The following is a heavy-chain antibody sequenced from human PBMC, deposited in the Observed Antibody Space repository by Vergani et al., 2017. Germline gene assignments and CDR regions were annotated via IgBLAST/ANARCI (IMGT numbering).Heavy chain of an antibody. CDR3: ARGNPYYYDSSVYYYGRKDY. J-gene: IGHJ4*02. D-gene: IGHD3-22*01. V-gene: IGHV4-39*07. CDR1: GGSISSSSYY. Sequence: QLQLQESGPGLVKPSETLSLTCTVSGGSISSSSYYWGWIRPPPGKGLEWIGSIDYSGSPYYNPSLKSRVTISVDTSTSQVSRKLSSVTAADTAGDYCARGNPYYYDSSVYYYGRKDYWGQGSLVTVSS. CDR2: IDYSGSP.